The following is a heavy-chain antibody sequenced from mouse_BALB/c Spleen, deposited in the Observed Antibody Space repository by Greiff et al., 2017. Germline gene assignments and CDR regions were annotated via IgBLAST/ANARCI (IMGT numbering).Heavy chain of an antibody. CDR1: GYSFTGYF. CDR2: INPYNGDT. J-gene: IGHJ4*01. Sequence: EVQLQESGPELVKPGASVKISCKASGYSFTGYFMNWVKQSHGKSLEWIGRINPYNGDTFYNQKFKGKATLTVDKSSSTAHMELLSLTSEDSAVYYCGRSGRYDVDVHYAMDYWGQGTSVTVSS. CDR3: GRSGRYDVDVHYAMDY. D-gene: IGHD2-14*01. V-gene: IGHV1-37*01.